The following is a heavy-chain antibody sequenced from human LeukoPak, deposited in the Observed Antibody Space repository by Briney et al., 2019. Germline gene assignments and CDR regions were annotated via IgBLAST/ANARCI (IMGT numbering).Heavy chain of an antibody. V-gene: IGHV3-74*01. J-gene: IGHJ4*02. CDR2: INSDGRTT. Sequence: GGSLRLSCVASGFTFSSYWMQWVRQAPGKGLVWVSRINSDGRTTNYADSVKGRFTISRDNAKNSLYLQMNSLRAEDTAVYYCARGDDYVWGSYRYADYWGQGTLVTVSS. D-gene: IGHD3-16*02. CDR1: GFTFSSYW. CDR3: ARGDDYVWGSYRYADY.